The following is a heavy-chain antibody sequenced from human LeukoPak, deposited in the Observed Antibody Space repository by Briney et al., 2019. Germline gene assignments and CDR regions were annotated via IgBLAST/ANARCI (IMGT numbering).Heavy chain of an antibody. J-gene: IGHJ4*02. CDR3: ARDDLDCSGGTCYPDDF. V-gene: IGHV1-18*01. D-gene: IGHD2-15*01. Sequence: ASVKVSCKASGYTFSSYGISWVRQAPGQGLEWMGWISAYNGNIKYAQKFQGRVTMTTDTSTSTAYMELRSLRSDDTAMYFWARDDLDCSGGTCYPDDFWGQGTLVTVSS. CDR1: GYTFSSYG. CDR2: ISAYNGNI.